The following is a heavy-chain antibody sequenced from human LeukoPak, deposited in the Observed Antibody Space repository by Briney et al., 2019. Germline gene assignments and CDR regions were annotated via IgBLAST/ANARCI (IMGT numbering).Heavy chain of an antibody. CDR1: GFTLSSYA. CDR3: AKDGYDYYYYYMDV. CDR2: ISDSGGST. J-gene: IGHJ6*03. V-gene: IGHV3-23*01. D-gene: IGHD1-1*01. Sequence: GGSLRLFCAASGFTLSSYAMSWVRPALGKGLEWVSTISDSGGSTHYADSVQGRFTISRDNSKNTLYLQMNILSAEDMAVYYCAKDGYDYYYYYMDVWGKGTTVTVSS.